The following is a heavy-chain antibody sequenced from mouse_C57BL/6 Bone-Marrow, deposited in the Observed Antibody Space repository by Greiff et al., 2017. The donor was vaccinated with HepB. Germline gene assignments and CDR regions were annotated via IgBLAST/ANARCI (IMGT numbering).Heavy chain of an antibody. CDR1: GFTFSSYG. CDR2: ISSGGSYT. Sequence: EVMLVESGGDLVKPGGSLKLSCAASGFTFSSYGMSWVRQTPDKRLEWVATISSGGSYTYYPDSVKGRFTISRDNAKNTLYLQMSSLKSEETAIYYCARQGEYDNYLYYFDYWGQGTTLTVSS. J-gene: IGHJ2*01. V-gene: IGHV5-6*02. D-gene: IGHD2-10*02. CDR3: ARQGEYDNYLYYFDY.